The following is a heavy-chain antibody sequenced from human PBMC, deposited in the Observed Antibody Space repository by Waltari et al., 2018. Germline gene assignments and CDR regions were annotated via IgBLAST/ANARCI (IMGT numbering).Heavy chain of an antibody. CDR1: GFNFNTYY. V-gene: IGHV3-21*01. CDR3: ARVFSPNVAARHFDY. CDR2: ISSSSSYI. D-gene: IGHD6-6*01. Sequence: EVQLVESGGGLVKPGGSLRLSCAGSGFNFNTYYMSWVRQAPGKGLELVSSISSSSSYIFYADSVKGRFTISRDNAKSSVFLQMHSMRAEDTAVYYCARVFSPNVAARHFDYWGQGTLATVSS. J-gene: IGHJ4*02.